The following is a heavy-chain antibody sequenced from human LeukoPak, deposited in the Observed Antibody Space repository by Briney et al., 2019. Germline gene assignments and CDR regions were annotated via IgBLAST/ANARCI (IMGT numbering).Heavy chain of an antibody. V-gene: IGHV4-4*08. Sequence: PSEALLLTCTVPVDSISSDHWTSSPQTPAKGLEWIGYIYRFEQSDYNPSLMRQVTIYLDTSKKQLSLNVTSVTAADTAVYYCAGRGQRYFRDWGQGTLVTVSS. CDR3: AGRGQRYFRD. CDR1: VDSISSDH. J-gene: IGHJ1*01. CDR2: IYRFEQS.